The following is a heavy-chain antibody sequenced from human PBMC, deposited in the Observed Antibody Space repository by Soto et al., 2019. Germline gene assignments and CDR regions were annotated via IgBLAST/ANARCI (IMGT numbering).Heavy chain of an antibody. CDR1: GTSGSNYY. CDR2: IYTSGST. D-gene: IGHD5-18*01. V-gene: IGHV4-4*07. J-gene: IGHJ4*02. Sequence: LXLTCSVSGTSGSNYYWSWIRQPAGKGLEQIGRIYTSGSTSYNPSLKSRVTMSMDTSQTQIYLNLTSVTAADTAVYYCARGGIQLSYAFDYWGQGIQVTVSS. CDR3: ARGGIQLSYAFDY.